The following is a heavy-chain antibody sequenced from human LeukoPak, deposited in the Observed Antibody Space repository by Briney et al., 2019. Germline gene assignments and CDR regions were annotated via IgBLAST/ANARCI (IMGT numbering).Heavy chain of an antibody. Sequence: SETLSLTCTVSGGSISSGGYYWSWIRQHPGKGLEWIGYIYYSGSTYYNPSLKSRVTISVDTSKNQFSLKLSSVTAADTAVYYCLRSVNSSSTESYYFDYWGQGTLVTVSS. V-gene: IGHV4-31*03. CDR3: LRSVNSSSTESYYFDY. CDR2: IYYSGST. J-gene: IGHJ4*02. D-gene: IGHD6-6*01. CDR1: GGSISSGGYY.